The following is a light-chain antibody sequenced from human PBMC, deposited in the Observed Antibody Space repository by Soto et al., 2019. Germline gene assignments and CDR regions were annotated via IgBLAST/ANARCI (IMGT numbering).Light chain of an antibody. J-gene: IGKJ2*01. CDR1: QSVSSSY. Sequence: EIVLTQSPGTLSLSPGERATLSCRASQSVSSSYLAWYQQKPGQAPRLLIYGASSRATGIPDRFSGSGSGTYFTLTISRLEPEDFALYYWQQYGSSYTFGQGTKLEIK. V-gene: IGKV3-20*01. CDR2: GAS. CDR3: QQYGSSYT.